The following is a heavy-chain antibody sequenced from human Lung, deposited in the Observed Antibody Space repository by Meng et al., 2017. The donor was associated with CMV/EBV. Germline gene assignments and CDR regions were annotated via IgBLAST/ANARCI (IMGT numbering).Heavy chain of an antibody. D-gene: IGHD2-2*01. V-gene: IGHV3-48*03. J-gene: IGHJ6*02. CDR1: GFTFSSYE. CDR2: ISSSGSTI. Sequence: SCAASGFTFSSYEMNWVRQAPGKGLEWVPYISSSGSTIYYADSVKGRFTISRDNAKNSLYLQMNSLRAEDTAVYYCARDRGVVVPAAKYYYYGMDVXGQGXTVTVSS. CDR3: ARDRGVVVPAAKYYYYGMDV.